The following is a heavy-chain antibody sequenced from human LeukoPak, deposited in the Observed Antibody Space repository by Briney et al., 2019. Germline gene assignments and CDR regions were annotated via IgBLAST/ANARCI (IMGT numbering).Heavy chain of an antibody. Sequence: SETLSLTCTASGGSISSGGYYWNWIRQHPGKGLEWIGNIYYSGSTYYSGSTYYNPSLKSRVTISVDTSKNQFSLKLSPVTAADTAMYYCARDSIGYYGSGSYEYWGQGTLVTVSS. CDR1: GGSISSGGYY. CDR2: IYYSGSTYYSGST. V-gene: IGHV4-31*03. CDR3: ARDSIGYYGSGSYEY. J-gene: IGHJ4*02. D-gene: IGHD3-10*01.